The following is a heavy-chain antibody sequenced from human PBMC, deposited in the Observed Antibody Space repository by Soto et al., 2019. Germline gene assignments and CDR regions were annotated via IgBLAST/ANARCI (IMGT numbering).Heavy chain of an antibody. D-gene: IGHD2-21*01. CDR3: ASGTFNDISFDS. J-gene: IGHJ4*02. Sequence: SETLSLTCSVSGGSIDTGGFYWGWARQLPGKGLQWIGYIYYTGAAYYNPALKSRVVISLDTSANQFSLSLTSLTAADTAVYYCASGTFNDISFDSWGQGRLVTVSS. CDR1: GGSIDTGGFY. CDR2: IYYTGAA. V-gene: IGHV4-31*03.